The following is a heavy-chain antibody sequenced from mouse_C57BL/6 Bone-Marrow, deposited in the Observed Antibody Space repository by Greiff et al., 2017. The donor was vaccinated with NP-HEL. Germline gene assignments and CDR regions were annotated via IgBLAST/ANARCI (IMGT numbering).Heavy chain of an antibody. CDR2: IDPANGNT. Sequence: VQLQQSVAELVRPGASVKLSCTASCFNIKNTYMHWVKQRPEQGLEWIGWIDPANGNTKYAPKFQGKATITADTYSNTAYLQLSSLTSEDTAIYYCARGSMVTLYRYAMDYWGQGTSVTVSS. CDR3: ARGSMVTLYRYAMDY. J-gene: IGHJ4*01. CDR1: CFNIKNTY. D-gene: IGHD2-1*01. V-gene: IGHV14-3*01.